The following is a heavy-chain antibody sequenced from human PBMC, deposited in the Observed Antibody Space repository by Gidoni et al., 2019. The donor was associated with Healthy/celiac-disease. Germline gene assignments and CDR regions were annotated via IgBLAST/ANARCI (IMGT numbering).Heavy chain of an antibody. V-gene: IGHV1-46*03. CDR2: INPSGGST. CDR3: ARGAGGYDDFSLLPY. D-gene: IGHD5-12*01. J-gene: IGHJ4*02. CDR1: GYTFTSYY. Sequence: QVQLVQSGAEVKKPGASVKVSCKASGYTFTSYYMHWVRQAPGQGLEWMGIINPSGGSTSYAQKFQGRVTMTRDTSTSTVYMELSSLRSEDTAVYYCARGAGGYDDFSLLPYWGQGTLVTVSS.